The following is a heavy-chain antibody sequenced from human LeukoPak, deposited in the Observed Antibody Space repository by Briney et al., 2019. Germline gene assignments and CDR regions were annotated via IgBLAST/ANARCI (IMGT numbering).Heavy chain of an antibody. CDR2: ISGSGGST. V-gene: IGHV3-23*01. J-gene: IGHJ5*02. Sequence: PGGSLRLSCAAFGFTFSSYAMSWVRQAPGKGLEWVSAISGSGGSTYYADSVKGRFTISRDNSKNTLYLQMNSLRAEDTAVYYCAKINSYDFWSGYLGDSGWFDPWGQGTLVTVSS. CDR1: GFTFSSYA. CDR3: AKINSYDFWSGYLGDSGWFDP. D-gene: IGHD3-3*01.